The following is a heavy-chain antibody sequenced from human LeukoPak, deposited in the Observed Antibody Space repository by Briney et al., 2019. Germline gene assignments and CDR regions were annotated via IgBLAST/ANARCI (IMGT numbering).Heavy chain of an antibody. Sequence: GGSLRLSCAASGFTVSSNYMSWVRQAPGKGLEWVSVIYSGGSTYYADSAKGRFTISRDNSKNTLYLQMNSLRAEDTAVYYCARDRYYGSGSYGLDYWGQGTLVTVSS. CDR2: IYSGGST. V-gene: IGHV3-53*01. CDR1: GFTVSSNY. D-gene: IGHD3-10*01. CDR3: ARDRYYGSGSYGLDY. J-gene: IGHJ4*02.